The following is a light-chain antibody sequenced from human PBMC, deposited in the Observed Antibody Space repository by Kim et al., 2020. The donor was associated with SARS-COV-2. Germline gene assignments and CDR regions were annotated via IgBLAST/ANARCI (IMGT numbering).Light chain of an antibody. CDR1: QSVRNN. J-gene: IGKJ1*01. CDR2: GAS. Sequence: EILVTQSPATVSVSPGERATLSCRASQSVRNNLAWYQQKPGQAPRLLIYGASSRATGIPDRFSGSGSGTDFTLTISRLEPEDFAVYYCQQYGSSPTTFGQGTKVDIK. CDR3: QQYGSSPTT. V-gene: IGKV3-20*01.